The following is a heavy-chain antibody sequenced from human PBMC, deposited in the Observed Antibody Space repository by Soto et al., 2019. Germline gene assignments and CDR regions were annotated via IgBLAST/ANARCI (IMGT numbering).Heavy chain of an antibody. D-gene: IGHD1-1*01. CDR1: GFTFSGYG. J-gene: IGHJ3*02. CDR3: ARDKFPGTTEGAFDI. Sequence: QVQLVESGGGVVQPGGSLRLSCAASGFTFSGYGMHWVRQAPGKGLEWVAVISYDGSNKYYADSVKGRFTISRDNSKNTLYLQMNSLRAEDTAVYYCARDKFPGTTEGAFDIWGQGTMVTVSS. CDR2: ISYDGSNK. V-gene: IGHV3-30*03.